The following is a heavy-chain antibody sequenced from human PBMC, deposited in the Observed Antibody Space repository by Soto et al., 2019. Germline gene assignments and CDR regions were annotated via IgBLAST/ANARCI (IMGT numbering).Heavy chain of an antibody. CDR1: RCTFTSYA. Sequence: EVELLESGGGLVQPGGSLRLSWVASRCTFTSYAMSWVRQAPGKGLEWVAAISSSGGATIHADSVKGRLTISRDNSKNTLYLQMNSLRAEDTAVYYCAKDVEGGSLFRGAFDYWGQGTQVTVSS. CDR2: ISSSGGAT. J-gene: IGHJ4*02. V-gene: IGHV3-23*01. D-gene: IGHD1-26*01. CDR3: AKDVEGGSLFRGAFDY.